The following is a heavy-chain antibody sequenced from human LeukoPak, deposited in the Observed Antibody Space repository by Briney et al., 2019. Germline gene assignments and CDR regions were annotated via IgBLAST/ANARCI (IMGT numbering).Heavy chain of an antibody. D-gene: IGHD3-22*01. Sequence: SETLSLTCAVYGGSFSGYYWSWLRQPPGKGLEWIGEINHSGSTNYNPSLKSRVTISVDTSKNQFSLKLSSVTAADTAVYYCARGRRYYDSSGYYSKLPYFDYWGQGTLVTVSS. CDR3: ARGRRYYDSSGYYSKLPYFDY. V-gene: IGHV4-34*01. CDR1: GGSFSGYY. J-gene: IGHJ4*02. CDR2: INHSGST.